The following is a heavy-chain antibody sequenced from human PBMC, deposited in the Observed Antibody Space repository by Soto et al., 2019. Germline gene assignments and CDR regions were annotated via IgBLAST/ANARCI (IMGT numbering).Heavy chain of an antibody. D-gene: IGHD6-13*01. CDR1: GGAFSNHA. V-gene: IGHV1-69*12. Sequence: QVHLVQSGAEVKKPGSSVKVSCKAPGGAFSNHAINWVRHAPGQGLEWMGRIIPMFRTTNYAQKFQGRVTMTADESTITAYLELSSMKHDDTAVDYCAREVAADGTFREDVFDIWGQGTLVTVSS. J-gene: IGHJ3*02. CDR2: IIPMFRTT. CDR3: AREVAADGTFREDVFDI.